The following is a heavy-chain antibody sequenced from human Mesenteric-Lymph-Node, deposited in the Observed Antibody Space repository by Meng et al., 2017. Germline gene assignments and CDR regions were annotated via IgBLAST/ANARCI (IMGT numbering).Heavy chain of an antibody. CDR2: IYYSGST. J-gene: IGHJ3*02. Sequence: GSLRLSCTVSGYSISSGYYWGWIRQPPGKGLEWIGYIYYSGSTNYNPSLKSRVTISVDTSKNQFSLKLSSVTAADTAVYYCARVGATTDAFDIWGQGTMVTVSS. CDR1: GYSISSGYY. D-gene: IGHD1-26*01. CDR3: ARVGATTDAFDI. V-gene: IGHV4-61*01.